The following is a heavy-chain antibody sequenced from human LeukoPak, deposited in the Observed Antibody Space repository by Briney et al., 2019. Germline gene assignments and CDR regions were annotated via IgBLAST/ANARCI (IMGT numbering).Heavy chain of an antibody. CDR3: ARRTETGDYYYYYYMDV. D-gene: IGHD7-27*01. V-gene: IGHV1-8*01. J-gene: IGHJ6*03. Sequence: ASVKASCKASGYTFTSYDINWVRQATGQGLEWMGWMNPNSGNTGYARKFQGRVTMTRNTSISTAYMELSSLRSEDTAVYYCARRTETGDYYYYYYMDVWGRGTTVTVSS. CDR1: GYTFTSYD. CDR2: MNPNSGNT.